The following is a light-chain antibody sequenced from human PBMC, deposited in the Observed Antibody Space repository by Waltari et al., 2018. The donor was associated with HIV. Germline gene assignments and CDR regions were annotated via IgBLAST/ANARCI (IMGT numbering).Light chain of an antibody. CDR1: QSVLYSSNNKNY. V-gene: IGKV4-1*01. Sequence: DIVMTQSPDSLAVSLGGRATINCKSSQSVLYSSNNKNYLAWYQQKPGQPPKLLIFWASTRESGVPDRFSGSGSGTDFTLTISSLQAEDVAVYYCQQYYGSPYTFGQGTKLE. CDR3: QQYYGSPYT. CDR2: WAS. J-gene: IGKJ2*01.